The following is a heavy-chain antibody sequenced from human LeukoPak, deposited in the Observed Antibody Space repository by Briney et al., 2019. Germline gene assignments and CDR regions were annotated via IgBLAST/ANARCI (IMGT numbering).Heavy chain of an antibody. CDR3: AKDLIVGATRPYYFDS. J-gene: IGHJ4*02. V-gene: IGHV3-23*01. D-gene: IGHD1-26*01. Sequence: PGVSLRLSCTASGFTFSTYAMSWVRQAPGKGLEWVSSISGSDHNTYYADSVKGRFTISRDNSKNTLYLQVNSLRAEDTAVYYCAKDLIVGATRPYYFDSWGQGTLVTVSS. CDR2: ISGSDHNT. CDR1: GFTFSTYA.